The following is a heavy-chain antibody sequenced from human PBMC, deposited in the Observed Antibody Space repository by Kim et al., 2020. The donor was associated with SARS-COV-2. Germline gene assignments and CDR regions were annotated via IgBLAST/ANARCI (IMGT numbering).Heavy chain of an antibody. CDR1: GFIFSDYY. CDR2: ISSSSSHT. D-gene: IGHD5-18*01. J-gene: IGHJ4*02. V-gene: IGHV3-11*06. Sequence: GGSLRLSCAASGFIFSDYYMSWIRQAPGKGLEWVSYISSSSSHTNYAESMKGRFTISRDNAKNSLYLQVNSLRVEDTAVYYCARDSRGYSYGANDYWGQGTLFTVSS. CDR3: ARDSRGYSYGANDY.